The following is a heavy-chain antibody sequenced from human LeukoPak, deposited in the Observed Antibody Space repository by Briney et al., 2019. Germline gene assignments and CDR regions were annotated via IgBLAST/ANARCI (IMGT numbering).Heavy chain of an antibody. CDR2: IIPILGIA. D-gene: IGHD1-26*01. J-gene: IGHJ5*02. V-gene: IGHV1-69*04. CDR1: GYTFTSYG. CDR3: ARGSGSYYDSDNWFDP. Sequence: SVKASCKASGYTFTSYGISWVRQAPGQGLEWMGRIIPILGIANYAQKFQGRVTITADKSTSTAYMELSSLRSEDTAVYYCARGSGSYYDSDNWFDPWGQGTLVTVSS.